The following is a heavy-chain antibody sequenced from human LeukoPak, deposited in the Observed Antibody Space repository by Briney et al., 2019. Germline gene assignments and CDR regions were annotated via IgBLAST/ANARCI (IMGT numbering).Heavy chain of an antibody. J-gene: IGHJ3*02. D-gene: IGHD3-22*01. CDR2: ISGSGGST. CDR3: AKDLYYYDSSGLPPGAFDT. Sequence: PGGSLRLSCAASGFTFSSYAMSWVRQAPGKGLEWVSAISGSGGSTYYADSVKGRFTISRDNSKNTLYLQMNSLRAEDTAVYYCAKDLYYYDSSGLPPGAFDTWGQGTMVTVSS. CDR1: GFTFSSYA. V-gene: IGHV3-23*01.